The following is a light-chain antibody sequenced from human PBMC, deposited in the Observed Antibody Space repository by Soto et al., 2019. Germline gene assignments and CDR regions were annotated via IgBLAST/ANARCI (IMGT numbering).Light chain of an antibody. V-gene: IGKV3-20*01. J-gene: IGKJ1*01. Sequence: EIVLTQPPGTLSLSPRERATLSCRASQSVSSGYLAWYQQKPGQAPRLLIYDASIRATGIPDRFSGSGSGTDFTLTISRLEPEDFAVYYCQQYGSSPTFGQGTKVDIK. CDR3: QQYGSSPT. CDR1: QSVSSGY. CDR2: DAS.